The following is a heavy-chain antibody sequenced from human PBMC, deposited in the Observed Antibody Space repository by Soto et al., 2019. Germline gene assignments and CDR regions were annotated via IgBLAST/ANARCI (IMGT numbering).Heavy chain of an antibody. CDR3: ARWDYGDYARFDY. Sequence: QVQLVQSGAEVKKSGASVKVSCKASGYTFTSHDINWVRQATGQGLEWMGWMNPNSGNTGYAQKCKARVTMTRNTSISTAYMELSSLRSEDTAVYYCARWDYGDYARFDYWGQGTLVTVSS. CDR1: GYTFTSHD. CDR2: MNPNSGNT. V-gene: IGHV1-8*01. J-gene: IGHJ4*02. D-gene: IGHD4-17*01.